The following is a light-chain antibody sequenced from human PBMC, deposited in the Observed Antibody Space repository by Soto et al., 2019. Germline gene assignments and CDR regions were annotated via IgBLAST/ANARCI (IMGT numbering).Light chain of an antibody. J-gene: IGKJ1*01. CDR3: QQYNSYWT. Sequence: DIQMTQSPSSLSASIGDRVTITCRASQNINTWLAWYQQKPGRAPKLLIYKASSLESGVPSRFSGSGSGTEFTLNISSLQPDDFATYYCQQYNSYWTFGQGTTVEI. CDR1: QNINTW. V-gene: IGKV1-5*03. CDR2: KAS.